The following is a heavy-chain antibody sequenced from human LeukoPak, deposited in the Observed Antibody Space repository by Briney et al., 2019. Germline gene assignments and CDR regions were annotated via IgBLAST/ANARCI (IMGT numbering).Heavy chain of an antibody. CDR3: ARNAGDY. CDR2: IYNSGST. Sequence: SETLSLTCTVSGGSISSYSWSWIGQPPGKGLEWIGYIYNSGSTNYNPSLKSRVTISVDTSKNQFSLKLISVTAADTAVYYCARNAGDYWGQGTLVTVSS. CDR1: GGSISSYS. J-gene: IGHJ4*02. V-gene: IGHV4-59*01.